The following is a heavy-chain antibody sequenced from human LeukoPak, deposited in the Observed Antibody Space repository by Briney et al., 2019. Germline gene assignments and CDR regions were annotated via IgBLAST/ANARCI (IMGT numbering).Heavy chain of an antibody. D-gene: IGHD5/OR15-5a*01. J-gene: IGHJ4*02. CDR3: AGGDSVLKQFGY. CDR2: INTDGSST. Sequence: GGSLRLSCAASGFTFSTYWMHWVRQAPGKGLVWVSRINTDGSSTTYADSVKGRFTISRDNARNTLYLQMNNLRAEDTAVYYCAGGDSVLKQFGYWGQGTLVTVSS. V-gene: IGHV3-74*01. CDR1: GFTFSTYW.